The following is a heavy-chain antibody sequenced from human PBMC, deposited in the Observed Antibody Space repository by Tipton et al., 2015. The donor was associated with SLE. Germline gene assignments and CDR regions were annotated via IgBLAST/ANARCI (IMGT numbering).Heavy chain of an antibody. CDR1: GFTFSSYW. V-gene: IGHV3-7*01. J-gene: IGHJ3*02. CDR3: ARCLRRPGLGAFDT. CDR2: IKQDGSEK. Sequence: SLRLSCAASGFTFSSYWMSWVRQAPGKGLEWVANIKQDGSEKYYVDSVKGRFTISRDNAKNSLYLQMNSLRAEDTAVYYCARCLRRPGLGAFDTWGQGTMVTVSS. D-gene: IGHD6-19*01.